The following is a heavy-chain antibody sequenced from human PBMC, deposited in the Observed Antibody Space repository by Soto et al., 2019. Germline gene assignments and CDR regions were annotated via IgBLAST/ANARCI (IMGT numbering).Heavy chain of an antibody. Sequence: PGGSLRLSCAASGFTFSSYSMNWVRQAPGKGLEWVAVISYDGSNKYYADSVKGRFTISRDNSKNTLYLQMNSLRAEDTAVYYCARGASAYCSSTSCYDGGAYYYYYGMDVWGQGTTVTVSS. CDR3: ARGASAYCSSTSCYDGGAYYYYYGMDV. V-gene: IGHV3-30*03. D-gene: IGHD2-2*01. CDR2: ISYDGSNK. J-gene: IGHJ6*02. CDR1: GFTFSSYS.